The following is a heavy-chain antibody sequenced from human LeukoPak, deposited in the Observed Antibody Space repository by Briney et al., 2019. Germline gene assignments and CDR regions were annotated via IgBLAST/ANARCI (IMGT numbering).Heavy chain of an antibody. CDR3: ARVEASGYDYGAFDY. J-gene: IGHJ4*02. Sequence: PGGSLRLSCAASGFIFSSYGMSWVRQAPGEGLEWVSAISDSGGSTYYTDSVKGRFTISRDNSKNTLYLQMNSLRADDTAVYYCARVEASGYDYGAFDYWGQGTLVTVSS. D-gene: IGHD5-12*01. CDR1: GFIFSSYG. V-gene: IGHV3-23*01. CDR2: ISDSGGST.